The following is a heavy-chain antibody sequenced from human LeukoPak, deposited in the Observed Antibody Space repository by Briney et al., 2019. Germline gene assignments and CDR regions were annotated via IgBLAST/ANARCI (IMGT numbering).Heavy chain of an antibody. CDR2: ISSSSYI. CDR3: ARERAWGGYGDSFFDY. D-gene: IGHD4-17*01. CDR1: GFTFSSYS. V-gene: IGHV3-21*01. Sequence: GGSLRLSCAASGFTFSSYSMNWVRQAPGKGLEWVSSISSSSYIYYADSVKGRFTISRDNAKNSLYLQMNSLRAEDTAVYYCARERAWGGYGDSFFDYWDQGTLVTVSS. J-gene: IGHJ4*02.